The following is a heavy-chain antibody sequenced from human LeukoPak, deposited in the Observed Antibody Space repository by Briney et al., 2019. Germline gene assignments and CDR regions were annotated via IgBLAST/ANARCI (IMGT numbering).Heavy chain of an antibody. Sequence: ASVKVSCKASGYTFTSYDINWVRQATGQGLEWMGWMNPNSGNTGYAQKFQGRVTMTRNTSISTAYTELSSLRSEDTAVYYCARAPEWGKANYYYYMDVWGKGTTVTVSS. J-gene: IGHJ6*03. CDR1: GYTFTSYD. CDR3: ARAPEWGKANYYYYMDV. V-gene: IGHV1-8*01. D-gene: IGHD1-26*01. CDR2: MNPNSGNT.